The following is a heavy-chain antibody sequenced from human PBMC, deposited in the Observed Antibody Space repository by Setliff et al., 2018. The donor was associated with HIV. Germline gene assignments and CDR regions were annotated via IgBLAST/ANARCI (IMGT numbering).Heavy chain of an antibody. CDR2: IYSSGST. CDR3: ARKGNWNYPYDY. Sequence: LTCTVSGGSISSYYWSWIRQPPGKGLEWIGNIYSSGSTNYNPSLKSRVTISVDTSKNQFSLKLTSVTATDTAVYYCARKGNWNYPYDYWGQGTLVTVSS. J-gene: IGHJ4*02. CDR1: GGSISSYY. V-gene: IGHV4-4*09. D-gene: IGHD1-7*01.